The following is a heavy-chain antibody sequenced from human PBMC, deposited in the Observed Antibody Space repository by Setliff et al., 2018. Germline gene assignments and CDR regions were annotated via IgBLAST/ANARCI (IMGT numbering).Heavy chain of an antibody. CDR3: ARGTKTMVINYWYFDV. J-gene: IGHJ2*01. CDR1: GGPLSSYY. Sequence: SETLSLTCAVYGGPLSSYYWSWIRQPPGKGLEWIGEINHSGSTNYNPSLKSRVAISVDPSKNQFYLNLRSVTAADTAVYFCARGTKTMVINYWYFDVWGRGTPVTVSS. V-gene: IGHV4-34*01. CDR2: INHSGST. D-gene: IGHD4-17*01.